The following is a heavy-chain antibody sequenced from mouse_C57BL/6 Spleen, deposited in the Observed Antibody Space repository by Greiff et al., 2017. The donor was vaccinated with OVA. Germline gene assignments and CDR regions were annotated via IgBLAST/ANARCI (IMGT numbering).Heavy chain of an antibody. CDR2: IYPGDGDT. V-gene: IGHV1-82*01. J-gene: IGHJ2*01. CDR3: ARSVYYYGSSYDYFDY. Sequence: VMLVESGPELVKPGASVKISCKASGYAFSSSWMNWVKQRPGKGLEWIGRIYPGDGDTNYNGKFKGKATLTADKSSSTAYMQLSSLTSEDSAVYFCARSVYYYGSSYDYFDYWGQGTTLTVSS. CDR1: GYAFSSSW. D-gene: IGHD1-1*01.